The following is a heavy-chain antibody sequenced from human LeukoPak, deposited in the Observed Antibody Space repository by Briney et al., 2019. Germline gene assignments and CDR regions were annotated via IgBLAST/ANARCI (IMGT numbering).Heavy chain of an antibody. J-gene: IGHJ2*01. CDR2: SYYSGST. V-gene: IGHV4-39*01. Sequence: PSETLSLTCTVSSGSISSSSYYWGWIRQPPGKGLEWIGSSYYSGSTYYNPSLKSRVTISVDTSKNQLSLKLSSVTAADTAVYFCARLVTINTVTTARYWYFDLWGRGTLVTVSS. D-gene: IGHD4-17*01. CDR1: SGSISSSSYY. CDR3: ARLVTINTVTTARYWYFDL.